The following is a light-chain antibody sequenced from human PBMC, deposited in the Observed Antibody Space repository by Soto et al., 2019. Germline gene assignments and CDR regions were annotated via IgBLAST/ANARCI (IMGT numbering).Light chain of an antibody. CDR3: QTWGTGIRV. CDR2: LNSDGSH. CDR1: SGHSSYA. V-gene: IGLV4-69*01. Sequence: QLVLTQSPCASASLGASVKLTCTLSSGHSSYAIAWHQQQPEKGPRYLMKLNSDGSHSKGDGIPDRFSGSSSGAERYLTISSLKSEDEADYYCQTWGTGIRVFGGGTKLTVL. J-gene: IGLJ2*01.